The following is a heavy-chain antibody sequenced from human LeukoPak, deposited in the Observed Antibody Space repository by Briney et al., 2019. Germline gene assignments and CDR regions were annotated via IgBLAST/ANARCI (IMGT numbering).Heavy chain of an antibody. D-gene: IGHD3-16*01. V-gene: IGHV3-30*04. Sequence: VGSLRVSCAASGLTFSDHAMHWVRQAPGKGLEWLGVISYDGKDNNYADSVKGRFTVSRDNSKSTVYLHMSSLKPEDTAVYYCARDLGSYGWGNHFDYWGQGTLVTVSS. J-gene: IGHJ4*02. CDR1: GLTFSDHA. CDR3: ARDLGSYGWGNHFDY. CDR2: ISYDGKDN.